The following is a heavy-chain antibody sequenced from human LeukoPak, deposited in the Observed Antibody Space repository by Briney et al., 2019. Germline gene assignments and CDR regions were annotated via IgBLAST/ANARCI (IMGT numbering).Heavy chain of an antibody. V-gene: IGHV1-46*01. J-gene: IGHJ4*02. D-gene: IGHD3-10*01. CDR3: AXDLFRIGGMXSEGFDX. CDR1: GYTFTNYY. Sequence: ASVKVSCKASGYTFTNYYMHWVRQAPGQGLEWMGIINPSGGSTSYAQKFQGRVTMTRDTSTSTVYMELSSLRSEDTAVYYCAXDLFRIGGMXSEGFDXWGQGTLVTVSS. CDR2: INPSGGST.